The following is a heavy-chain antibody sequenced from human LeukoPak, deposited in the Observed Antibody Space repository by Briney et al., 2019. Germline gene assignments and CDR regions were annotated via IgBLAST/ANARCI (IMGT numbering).Heavy chain of an antibody. D-gene: IGHD3-9*01. CDR3: AREPHYDILTGYSSPFWFDP. CDR1: GFTFSNYS. J-gene: IGHJ5*02. V-gene: IGHV3-21*01. CDR2: ISSRSYI. Sequence: GSLRPSCATSGFTFSNYSLNWVRQAPGKGLEWVPSISSRSYIYYADSVKGRFTISRDNAKNSLYLQMNSLRAEDTAVYYCAREPHYDILTGYSSPFWFDPWGQGTLVTVSS.